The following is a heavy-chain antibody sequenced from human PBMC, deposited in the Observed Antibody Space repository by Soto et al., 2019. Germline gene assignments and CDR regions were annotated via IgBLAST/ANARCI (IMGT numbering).Heavy chain of an antibody. CDR1: GFTFDDYA. CDR3: AKEIAAAGYYYYYGMDV. Sequence: EVQLVESGGGLVQPGRSLRLSCAASGFTFDDYAMHWVRQAPGKGLEWVSGISWNSGSIGYADSVKGRFTISRDNAKNSLYPQMNSLRAEDTALYYCAKEIAAAGYYYYYGMDVWGQGTTVTVSS. V-gene: IGHV3-9*01. CDR2: ISWNSGSI. D-gene: IGHD6-13*01. J-gene: IGHJ6*02.